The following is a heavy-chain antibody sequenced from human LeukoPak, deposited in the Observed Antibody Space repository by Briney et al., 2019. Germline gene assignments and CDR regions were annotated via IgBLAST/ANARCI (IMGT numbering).Heavy chain of an antibody. V-gene: IGHV3-23*01. CDR1: GFTFSNYA. CDR3: AKGISVSGSYRFHFDY. D-gene: IGHD1-26*01. CDR2: ISGSGGSR. J-gene: IGHJ4*02. Sequence: GGSLRLSCAASGFTFSNYAMNWVRQAPGQGLEWVSSISGSGGSRYYADSVKGRFTISRDNSKKTLYLQMNSLRAEDVAVYYCAKGISVSGSYRFHFDYWGQGTLVTVSS.